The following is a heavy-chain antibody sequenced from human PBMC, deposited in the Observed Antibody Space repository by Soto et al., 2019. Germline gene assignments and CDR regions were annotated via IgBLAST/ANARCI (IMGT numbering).Heavy chain of an antibody. J-gene: IGHJ4*02. CDR2: ISAYNGNT. V-gene: IGHV1-18*01. CDR3: ARGSGIAVAAENDY. Sequence: ASVKVSCKASGYTFTSYGISWVRQALGQGLEWMGWISAYNGNTNYAQKLQGRVTMTTDTSTSTAYMELRSLRSDDTAVYYCARGSGIAVAAENDYWGQGTLVTVSS. D-gene: IGHD6-19*01. CDR1: GYTFTSYG.